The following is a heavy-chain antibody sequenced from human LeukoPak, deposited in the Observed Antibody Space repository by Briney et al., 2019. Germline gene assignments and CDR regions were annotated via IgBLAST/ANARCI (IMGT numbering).Heavy chain of an antibody. Sequence: ASVKVSCKASGYTFTCYYMHWVRQAPGQGLEWMGIINPSGGSTSYAQKFQGRVTMTRDTSTSTVYMELSSLRSEDTAVYYCARGSIVVVTAPEYFQHWGQGTLVTVSS. CDR1: GYTFTCYY. V-gene: IGHV1-46*01. J-gene: IGHJ1*01. D-gene: IGHD2-21*02. CDR2: INPSGGST. CDR3: ARGSIVVVTAPEYFQH.